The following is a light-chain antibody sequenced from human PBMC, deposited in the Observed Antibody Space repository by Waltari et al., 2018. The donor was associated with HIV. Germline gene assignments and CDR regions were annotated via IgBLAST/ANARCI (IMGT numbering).Light chain of an antibody. CDR2: AAS. CDR3: QQSQSTPLT. CDR1: QSISNY. J-gene: IGKJ4*01. V-gene: IGKV1-39*01. Sequence: DIQLTQSPSSLSASVRDRVTITCRASQSISNYLNWYQQKPGRAPNLLIYAASSLQSGVPSRFSGSGSGTDFTLTISSLQPEDSASYYCQQSQSTPLTFGGGTKVEIK.